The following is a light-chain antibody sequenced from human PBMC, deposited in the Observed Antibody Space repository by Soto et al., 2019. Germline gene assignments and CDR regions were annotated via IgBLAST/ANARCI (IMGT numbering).Light chain of an antibody. CDR1: QSVLYSSNNKNY. V-gene: IGKV4-1*01. CDR2: WAS. J-gene: IGKJ2*01. Sequence: DIVMTQSPDSLSVSLGERATINCKSSQSVLYSSNNKNYLAWYQQKPGQPPKLLIYWASTRESGVPDRFSGSGSGTDFTLTSSSLQAEDVAVYYCQQYYSAPHTFGRGTKLEIK. CDR3: QQYYSAPHT.